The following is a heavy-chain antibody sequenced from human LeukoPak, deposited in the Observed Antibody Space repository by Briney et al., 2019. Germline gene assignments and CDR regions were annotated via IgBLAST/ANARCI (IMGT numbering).Heavy chain of an antibody. J-gene: IGHJ3*02. Sequence: ASVKVSCKASGYTFTSYYMHWVRQAPGQGLEWMGIINPSGGCTSYAQKFQGRVTMTRDTSTSTVYMELSSLRSEDTAVYYCARALNDFWSGYYLDAFDIWGQGTMVTVSS. CDR2: INPSGGCT. D-gene: IGHD3-3*01. CDR3: ARALNDFWSGYYLDAFDI. V-gene: IGHV1-46*03. CDR1: GYTFTSYY.